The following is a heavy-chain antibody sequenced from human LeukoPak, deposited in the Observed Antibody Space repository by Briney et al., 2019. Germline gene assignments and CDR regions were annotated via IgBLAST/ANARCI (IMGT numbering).Heavy chain of an antibody. V-gene: IGHV4-38-2*02. Sequence: SETLSLTCTVSGYSISSGNYWDWIRQPPGKGLEWIGSIYHSGSTYYNPSLKSRVTISVDTSKNQFSLKLSSVTAADTAVYYCAKRYRSSTTCYDDRGAFDYWGQGTLVTVSS. J-gene: IGHJ4*02. D-gene: IGHD2-2*01. CDR1: GYSISSGNY. CDR2: IYHSGST. CDR3: AKRYRSSTTCYDDRGAFDY.